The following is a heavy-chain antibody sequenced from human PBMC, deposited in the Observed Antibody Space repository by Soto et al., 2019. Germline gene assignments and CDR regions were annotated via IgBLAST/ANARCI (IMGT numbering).Heavy chain of an antibody. J-gene: IGHJ4*02. Sequence: GGSLRLSFAGSGFTFSDYYMTWIRQAPGKGLEWVSYINTLSSAIYYADSVKGRFTISRDNAKNSLYLQMNSLRAEDTAVYYCARRLQWQLRPLDSWGRGTLVTVSS. D-gene: IGHD6-19*01. CDR3: ARRLQWQLRPLDS. CDR1: GFTFSDYY. CDR2: INTLSSAI. V-gene: IGHV3-11*01.